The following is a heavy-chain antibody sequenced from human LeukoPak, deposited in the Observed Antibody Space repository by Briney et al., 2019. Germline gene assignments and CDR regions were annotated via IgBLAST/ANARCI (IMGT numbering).Heavy chain of an antibody. CDR1: GGSISSGDYY. D-gene: IGHD3-9*01. CDR3: ARELNYDILTGPTNNWFDP. V-gene: IGHV4-30-4*01. CDR2: IYYSGST. Sequence: SQTLSLTCTVSGGSISSGDYYWSWIRQPPGKGLEWIGYIYYSGSTYYNPSLKSRVTISVDTSKNQFSLKLSSVTAADTAVYYCARELNYDILTGPTNNWFDPWGQGTLVTVSS. J-gene: IGHJ5*02.